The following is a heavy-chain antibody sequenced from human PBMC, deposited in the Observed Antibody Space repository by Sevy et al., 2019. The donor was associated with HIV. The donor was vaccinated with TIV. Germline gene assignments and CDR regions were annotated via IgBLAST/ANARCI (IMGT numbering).Heavy chain of an antibody. J-gene: IGHJ3*02. CDR2: IKGDGSEE. Sequence: GGSLRLSCEGSGFTFRNYWMNWVRQAPGKGLEWVANIKGDGSEEFYLASVRGRFTISRDNAKNSVSLQMQTLRAEDTAVYYCASWVSSGWSGPCEIWGQGTVVTVSS. V-gene: IGHV3-7*01. CDR1: GFTFRNYW. D-gene: IGHD6-19*01. CDR3: ASWVSSGWSGPCEI.